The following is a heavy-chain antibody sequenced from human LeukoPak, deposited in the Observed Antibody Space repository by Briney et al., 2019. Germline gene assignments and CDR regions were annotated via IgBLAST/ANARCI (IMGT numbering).Heavy chain of an antibody. J-gene: IGHJ4*02. CDR3: ARHPGRLFDY. V-gene: IGHV4-39*01. CDR2: IYYSGNT. Sequence: SETLSLTCTVSGGSISSSSFYWGWIRQPPGKGLEWIGSIYYSGNTYYNPSLKSRVSISVDTSKNHFSLKLSSVTAADTAVYYCARHPGRLFDYWGQGTLVTVSS. CDR1: GGSISSSSFY.